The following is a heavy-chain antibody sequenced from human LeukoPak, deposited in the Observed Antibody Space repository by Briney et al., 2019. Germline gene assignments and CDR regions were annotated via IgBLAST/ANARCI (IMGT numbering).Heavy chain of an antibody. CDR1: GYTFTGYY. D-gene: IGHD2-2*01. CDR3: ARVAVVVPAAKYYMDV. CDR2: INPNSGGT. J-gene: IGHJ6*03. V-gene: IGHV1-2*02. Sequence: ASVKVSCKASGYTFTGYYMHWVRQAPGQGLEWMGWINPNSGGTNYAQKFQGRVTMTRDTSISTAYMELSGLRSDDTAVYYCARVAVVVPAAKYYMDVWGKGTTVTVSS.